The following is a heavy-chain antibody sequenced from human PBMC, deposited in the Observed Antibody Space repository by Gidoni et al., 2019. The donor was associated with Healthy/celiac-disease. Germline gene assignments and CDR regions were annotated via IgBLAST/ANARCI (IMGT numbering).Heavy chain of an antibody. CDR1: GYSFTSYW. Sequence: EVQLVQSGAEVKKPGESLRISCKGSGYSFTSYWISWVRQMPGKGLEWMGRIDPSDSYTNYSPSFQGHVTISADKSISTAYLQWSSLKASDTAMYYCARLVSVTTFSYYYYMDVWGKGTTVTVSS. D-gene: IGHD4-17*01. CDR2: IDPSDSYT. V-gene: IGHV5-10-1*01. CDR3: ARLVSVTTFSYYYYMDV. J-gene: IGHJ6*03.